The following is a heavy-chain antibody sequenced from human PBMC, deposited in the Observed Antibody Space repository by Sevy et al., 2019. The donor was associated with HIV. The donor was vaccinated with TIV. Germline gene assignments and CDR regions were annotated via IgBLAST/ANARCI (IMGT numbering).Heavy chain of an antibody. D-gene: IGHD6-13*01. V-gene: IGHV3-72*01. J-gene: IGHJ4*02. CDR2: TRNKADGYTT. CDR3: STHADIAAAGRVFDY. Sequence: GGSLRLSCAASGFTFSDHYMEWVRQAPGKGLEWDGRTRNKADGYTTEYAASVKGRFTISRDDSENSLYLQMNSLKTEDTAVYYCSTHADIAAAGRVFDYWGQGALVTVSS. CDR1: GFTFSDHY.